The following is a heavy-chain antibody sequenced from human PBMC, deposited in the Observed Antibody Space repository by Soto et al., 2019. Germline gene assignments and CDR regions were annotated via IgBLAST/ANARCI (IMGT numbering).Heavy chain of an antibody. J-gene: IGHJ4*02. D-gene: IGHD6-6*01. CDR1: GYTFTSYG. CDR2: ISAYNGNT. CDR3: ARADGIAARPDIDY. V-gene: IGHV1-18*01. Sequence: ASVKVSCKASGYTFTSYGFSWVRQAPGQGLEWMGWISAYNGNTNYAQKLQGRVTMTTDTSTSTAYMDLRSLRSDDTAIYYCARADGIAARPDIDYWGQGTLVTVSS.